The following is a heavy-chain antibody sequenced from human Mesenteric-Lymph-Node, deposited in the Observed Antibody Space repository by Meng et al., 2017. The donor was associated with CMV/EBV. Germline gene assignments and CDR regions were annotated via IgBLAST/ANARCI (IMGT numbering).Heavy chain of an antibody. V-gene: IGHV3-53*01. CDR3: ARDSGNYYFDS. D-gene: IGHD1-26*01. CDR2: INSGGRT. J-gene: IGHJ4*02. CDR1: GFIVSDNF. Sequence: ETLSLTCAASGFIVSDNFMNWVRQGPGMGLEWVSFINSGGRTYYADSVKGRFTISRDDSKNTVYLQMNSLRVEDTAVYYCARDSGNYYFDSWGQGALVTVSS.